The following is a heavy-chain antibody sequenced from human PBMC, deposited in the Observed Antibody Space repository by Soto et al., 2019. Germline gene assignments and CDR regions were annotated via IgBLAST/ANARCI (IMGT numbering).Heavy chain of an antibody. D-gene: IGHD2-15*01. J-gene: IGHJ3*02. CDR2: ISYDKSKK. V-gene: IGHV3-30-3*01. Sequence: PGGSLKLSCAASGFTFSSYAMHWVRQAPGKGLEWVAVISYDKSKKYYADYVDGRFTISRDNSKNTLYLQMYSLRAEDTAVYYCARVLWGYCSGGSCWGDDAFDIWGQGTMVTVSS. CDR3: ARVLWGYCSGGSCWGDDAFDI. CDR1: GFTFSSYA.